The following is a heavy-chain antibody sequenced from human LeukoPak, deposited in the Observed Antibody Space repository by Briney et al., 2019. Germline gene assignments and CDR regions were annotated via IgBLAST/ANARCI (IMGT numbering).Heavy chain of an antibody. J-gene: IGHJ6*02. Sequence: GGSLRLSCAASGFTFSSYAMHWVRQAPGKGLEWVAVISYDGSNKYYADSVKGRFTISRDNSKNTLYLQMNSLRAEDTAVYYCARVRAAAPVVCYYYYGMDVWGQGTTVTVSS. CDR1: GFTFSSYA. V-gene: IGHV3-30-3*01. CDR3: ARVRAAAPVVCYYYYGMDV. D-gene: IGHD6-13*01. CDR2: ISYDGSNK.